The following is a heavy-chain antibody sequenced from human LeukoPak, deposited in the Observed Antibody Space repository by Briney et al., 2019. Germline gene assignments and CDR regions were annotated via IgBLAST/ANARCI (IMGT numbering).Heavy chain of an antibody. D-gene: IGHD6-19*01. CDR2: ISSSSSTI. J-gene: IGHJ4*02. CDR3: ARDPRQWLAPFDY. Sequence: GGSLRLSCAASGFTFSSYSMNWVRQAPGKGLEWVSCISSSSSTICYADSVKGRFTISRDNAKNSLYLQMNSLRAEDTAVYYCARDPRQWLAPFDYWGQGTLVTVSS. V-gene: IGHV3-48*01. CDR1: GFTFSSYS.